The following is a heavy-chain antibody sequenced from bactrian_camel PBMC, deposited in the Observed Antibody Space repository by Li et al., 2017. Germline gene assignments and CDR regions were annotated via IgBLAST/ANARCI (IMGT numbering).Heavy chain of an antibody. D-gene: IGHD4*01. Sequence: VQLVESGGDSVPAGGSLRLSCTVSEWPYKSFCIGWFRQGPGQEREGVAFIYTGSNPHAGNPYYRDAVKGRFTISQDNARNTVYLQMNSLKPEDTGMYYCAAYAPIFGDYDCYSGISEVDSDFGYWGQGTQVTVS. J-gene: IGHJ6*01. CDR2: IYTGSNPHAGNP. V-gene: IGHV3S63*01. CDR1: EWPYKSFC. CDR3: AAYAPIFGDYDCYSGISEVDSDFGY.